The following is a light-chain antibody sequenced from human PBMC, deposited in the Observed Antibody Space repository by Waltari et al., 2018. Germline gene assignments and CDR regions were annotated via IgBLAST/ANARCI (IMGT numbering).Light chain of an antibody. V-gene: IGLV3-9*01. Sequence: SYELTQPLSVSVALGQTARITCGGNNIGSKNVHWYQQRPGQAPVLVIYRDSNRPSGIPERFSASNSGNPATLTISRAQAGDEADYYCQVWDSSTVVFAGGTKLTVL. CDR3: QVWDSSTVV. CDR1: NIGSKN. J-gene: IGLJ2*01. CDR2: RDS.